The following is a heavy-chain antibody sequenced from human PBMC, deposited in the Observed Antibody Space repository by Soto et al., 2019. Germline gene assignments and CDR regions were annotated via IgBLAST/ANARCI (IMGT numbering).Heavy chain of an antibody. J-gene: IGHJ6*02. CDR2: IWNDGNGY. D-gene: IGHD6-13*01. CDR3: ASRQISPPTRGAASARGGMDV. V-gene: IGHV3-33*01. Sequence: QVQLVESGGGVVQPGRSLRLSCAASGFNFNNYGMHWVRQAPGKGLEWVAVIWNDGNGYYYANSVKGRFTISRDNSKNKLYLQMSSLRAEDTAVYYCASRQISPPTRGAASARGGMDVWGQGTTVTVSS. CDR1: GFNFNNYG.